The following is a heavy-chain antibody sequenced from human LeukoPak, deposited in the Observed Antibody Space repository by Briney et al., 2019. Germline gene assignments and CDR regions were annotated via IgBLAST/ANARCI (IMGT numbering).Heavy chain of an antibody. V-gene: IGHV3-21*01. D-gene: IGHD3-22*01. CDR3: ARRVVVAGDGDY. J-gene: IGHJ4*02. Sequence: GGSLRLSCAASGFTFSSYSMNWVRKAPGKGLEWVSSISSSSSYIYYADSVKGRFTISRDNAKNSLYLQMNSLRAEDTAVYYCARRVVVAGDGDYWGQGTLVTVSS. CDR2: ISSSSSYI. CDR1: GFTFSSYS.